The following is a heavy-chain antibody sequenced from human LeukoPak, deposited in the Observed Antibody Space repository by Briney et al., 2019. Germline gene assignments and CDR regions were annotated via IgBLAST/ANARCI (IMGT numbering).Heavy chain of an antibody. CDR1: GGSFSGYY. Sequence: SETLSLICAVYGGSFSGYYWTWIRQPPGKGLERIGEINHSGSTNYNPSLKSRVTISVDTSKNQFSLKLSSVTAADTAVYYCARVIAGVQRGFTGRYYYCHMDVWGKGTTVAVSS. J-gene: IGHJ6*03. CDR3: ARVIAGVQRGFTGRYYYCHMDV. V-gene: IGHV4-34*01. CDR2: INHSGST. D-gene: IGHD3-9*01.